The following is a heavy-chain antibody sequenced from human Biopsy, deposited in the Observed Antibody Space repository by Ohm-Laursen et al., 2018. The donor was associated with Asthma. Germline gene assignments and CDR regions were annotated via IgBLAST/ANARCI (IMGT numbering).Heavy chain of an antibody. D-gene: IGHD1-26*01. CDR1: GGSFSSNY. Sequence: SETLSLTCAVYGGSFSSNYWSWIRQTPGKGLERLGDTHHSGYTNYNPSLSSRLTLSVDTSKNQFYLRLTSVTAADTAVYYCARGSSSRLSQWELLVSGGRRAHSYYGMDVWGQGTTVTVSS. CDR2: THHSGYT. J-gene: IGHJ6*02. V-gene: IGHV4-34*01. CDR3: ARGSSSRLSQWELLVSGGRRAHSYYGMDV.